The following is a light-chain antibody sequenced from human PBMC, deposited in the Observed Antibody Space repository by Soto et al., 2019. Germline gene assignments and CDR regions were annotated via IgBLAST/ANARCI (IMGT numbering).Light chain of an antibody. J-gene: IGKJ5*01. V-gene: IGKV3-20*01. Sequence: EIVLTQSPGTLSLSPGERATLSCRARQRVSSNYFAWYQQKPGQAPRLLIYGASSRATGIPDRFSGSGSGTAFTLTISRLEPEDFAVYYCQQYGSSLSITFGQGTRLEIK. CDR1: QRVSSNY. CDR2: GAS. CDR3: QQYGSSLSIT.